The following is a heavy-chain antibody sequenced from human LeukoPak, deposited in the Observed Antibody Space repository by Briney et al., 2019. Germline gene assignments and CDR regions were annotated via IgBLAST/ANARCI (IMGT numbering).Heavy chain of an antibody. CDR3: ARDSGYSSGWSEYFQH. Sequence: SETLSLTCTVSGGSISSYYWSWIRQPPGKGLEWIGYIYYSGSTNYNPSLKSRVTISVDTSKNQFSLKLSSVTAADTAVYYCARDSGYSSGWSEYFQHWGQGTLVTVSS. J-gene: IGHJ1*01. V-gene: IGHV4-59*01. D-gene: IGHD6-19*01. CDR2: IYYSGST. CDR1: GGSISSYY.